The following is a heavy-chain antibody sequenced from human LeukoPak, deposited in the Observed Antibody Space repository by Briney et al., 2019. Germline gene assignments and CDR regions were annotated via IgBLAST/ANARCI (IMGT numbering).Heavy chain of an antibody. CDR3: AKSGLNRFDY. CDR1: GFTFSSYG. V-gene: IGHV3-30*18. J-gene: IGHJ4*02. D-gene: IGHD2-15*01. CDR2: ISYDGSNK. Sequence: GGSLRLSCAASGFTFSSYGMHWVRQAPGKGLEWVAVISYDGSNKYYADSVKGRFTTSRDNSKNTLYLQMNSLRAEDTAVYYCAKSGLNRFDYWGQGTLVTVSS.